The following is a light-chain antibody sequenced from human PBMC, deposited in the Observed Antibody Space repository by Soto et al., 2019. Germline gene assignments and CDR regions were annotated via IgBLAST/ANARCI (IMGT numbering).Light chain of an antibody. V-gene: IGLV1-40*01. CDR3: QSYDSSLSASV. Sequence: QSVLTQPPSVSGAPGQRVTISCTGSSSNIGAGYDVHWYQQLPGTAPKLLIYGNNNRPSGVPDRFSGSKSGTSASLAITGLQADDEADYYCQSYDSSLSASVFGGGTKLTVL. J-gene: IGLJ3*02. CDR1: SSNIGAGYD. CDR2: GNN.